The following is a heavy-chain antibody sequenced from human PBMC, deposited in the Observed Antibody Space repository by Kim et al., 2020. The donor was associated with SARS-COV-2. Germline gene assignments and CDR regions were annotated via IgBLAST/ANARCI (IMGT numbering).Heavy chain of an antibody. D-gene: IGHD3-22*01. J-gene: IGHJ4*02. Sequence: GGSLRLSCAASGFTFSNAWMSWVRQAPGKGLEWVGRIKSKTDVGTTDFAAPVKGRFTISRDDSKNTLYLQMNSLQTEDTAVYYCATENYDGGGYYYFDYWGQGTLVTVSS. V-gene: IGHV3-15*01. CDR1: GFTFSNAW. CDR2: IKSKTDVGTT. CDR3: ATENYDGGGYYYFDY.